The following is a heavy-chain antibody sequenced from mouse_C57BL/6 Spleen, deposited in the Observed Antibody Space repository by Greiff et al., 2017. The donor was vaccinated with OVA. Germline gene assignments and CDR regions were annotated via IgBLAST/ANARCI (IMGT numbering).Heavy chain of an antibody. CDR3: ARWSDAMDY. CDR1: GYTFTSYT. Sequence: QVHVKQSGAELARPGASVKMSCKASGYTFTSYTMHWVKQRPGQGLEWIGYINPSSGYTKYNQKFKDKATLTADKSSSTAYMQLSSLTSEDSAVYYCARWSDAMDYWGQGTSVTVSS. J-gene: IGHJ4*01. V-gene: IGHV1-4*01. CDR2: INPSSGYT.